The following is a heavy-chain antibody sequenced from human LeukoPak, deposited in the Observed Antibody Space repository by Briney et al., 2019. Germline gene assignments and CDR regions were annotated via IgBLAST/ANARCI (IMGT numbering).Heavy chain of an antibody. CDR1: GFTFSNYG. J-gene: IGHJ4*02. CDR3: AKSGYNRFDY. V-gene: IGHV3-30*18. CDR2: ISADGSYK. Sequence: GGSLRLSCAASGFTFSNYGMHWVRQAPGKGLEWVALISADGSYKYYADSVKGRFTISRDNSKNTLYLQMNSLRAEDTAVYYCAKSGYNRFDYWGQGTLVAVSS. D-gene: IGHD5-24*01.